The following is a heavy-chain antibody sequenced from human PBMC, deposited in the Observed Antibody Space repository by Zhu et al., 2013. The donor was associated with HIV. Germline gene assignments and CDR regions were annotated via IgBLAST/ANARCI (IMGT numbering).Heavy chain of an antibody. D-gene: IGHD5-12*01. Sequence: QMHLVQSGAEVKQPGSSVKVSCKASGGTFSTYAISWVRQAPGQGLEWMGWIIPIFGIANYAQRFQGRVTMTRNTSKSTAYMELSSLRSEDTAVYYCARGGVFASSGYEHGWFDPWGQGTLVTVSS. J-gene: IGHJ5*02. V-gene: IGHV1-69*17. CDR3: ARGGVFASSGYEHGWFDP. CDR2: IIPIFGIA. CDR1: GGTFSTYA.